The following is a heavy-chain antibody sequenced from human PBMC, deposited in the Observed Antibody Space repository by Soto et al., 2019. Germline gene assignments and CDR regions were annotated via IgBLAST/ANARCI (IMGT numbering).Heavy chain of an antibody. Sequence: QVQLQQWGAGLLKPSETRSLTCAVYGGSFSGYYWSWIRQPPGKGLEWIGEINHSGSTNYNPSLKSRVTISVDTSKNQFSLKLSSVTAADTAVYYCARVLAIAGYYYYMDVWGKGTTVTVSS. CDR2: INHSGST. V-gene: IGHV4-34*01. D-gene: IGHD6-13*01. J-gene: IGHJ6*03. CDR1: GGSFSGYY. CDR3: ARVLAIAGYYYYMDV.